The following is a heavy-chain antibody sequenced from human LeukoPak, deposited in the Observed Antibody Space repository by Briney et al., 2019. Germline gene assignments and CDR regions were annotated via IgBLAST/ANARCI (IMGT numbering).Heavy chain of an antibody. J-gene: IGHJ5*01. Sequence: PGGSLRLSCAASGFTFSSYAMSWVRQAPGKGLEWVSAISGSGGSTYYTDSVKGRFTISRDNSKNTLYLQVSSLTTEDTAVYFCVKGGKYSANWYDYWGQGTLVTVSS. CDR3: VKGGKYSANWYDY. V-gene: IGHV3-23*01. D-gene: IGHD6-6*01. CDR2: ISGSGGST. CDR1: GFTFSSYA.